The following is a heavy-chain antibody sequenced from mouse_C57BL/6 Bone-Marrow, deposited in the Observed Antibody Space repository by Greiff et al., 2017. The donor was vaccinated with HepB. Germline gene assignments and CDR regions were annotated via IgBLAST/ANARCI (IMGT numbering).Heavy chain of an antibody. Sequence: VQLQQSGPVLVKPGASVKMSCKASGYTFTDYYMNWVKQSHGKSLEWIGVINPYNGGTSYNQKFKGKATLTVDKSSSTAYMELNSLTSEDSAVYDCARSDGYYSFAYWGQGTLVTVSA. CDR2: INPYNGGT. V-gene: IGHV1-19*01. J-gene: IGHJ3*01. CDR1: GYTFTDYY. CDR3: ARSDGYYSFAY. D-gene: IGHD2-3*01.